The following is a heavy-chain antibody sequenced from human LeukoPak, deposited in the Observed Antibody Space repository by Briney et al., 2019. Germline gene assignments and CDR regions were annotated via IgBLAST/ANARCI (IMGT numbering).Heavy chain of an antibody. Sequence: SETLSLTCTVSGGSISSGDYYWSWIRQPPGKGLEWIGYIYYSGSTYYNPSLKSRVAISVDTPKNQFSLKLSSVTAADTAVYYCAREGVIRGGFDYWGQGTLVTVSS. D-gene: IGHD3-10*01. CDR3: AREGVIRGGFDY. CDR2: IYYSGST. V-gene: IGHV4-30-4*01. J-gene: IGHJ4*02. CDR1: GGSISSGDYY.